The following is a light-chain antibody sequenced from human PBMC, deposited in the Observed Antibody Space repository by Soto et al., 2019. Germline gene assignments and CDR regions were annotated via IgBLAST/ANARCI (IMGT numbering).Light chain of an antibody. Sequence: QPVLTQPASVSGSPGQPITISCTGTSGDVGTYNLVSWYQQHPGKAPKLMIYGGSKRPSGVSHRFSGSTSGYTASLTISGLQAEDEADFYCCAYAGSSVYVFGTGTKVTVL. V-gene: IGLV2-23*01. J-gene: IGLJ1*01. CDR2: GGS. CDR1: SGDVGTYNL. CDR3: CAYAGSSVYV.